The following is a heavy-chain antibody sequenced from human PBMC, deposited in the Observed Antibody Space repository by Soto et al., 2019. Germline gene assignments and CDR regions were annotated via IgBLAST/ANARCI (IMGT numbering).Heavy chain of an antibody. V-gene: IGHV3-48*02. Sequence: PGGSLRLSCVASEFTFSNYNMNWVRQAPGQGLEWVSYISSSSTIYYADSVKGRFTISRDNAKNSLYLQMNSLRDEDTAVYYCARDYYDSSGSLWGQGTLVTVSS. D-gene: IGHD3-22*01. J-gene: IGHJ4*02. CDR1: EFTFSNYN. CDR2: ISSSSTI. CDR3: ARDYYDSSGSL.